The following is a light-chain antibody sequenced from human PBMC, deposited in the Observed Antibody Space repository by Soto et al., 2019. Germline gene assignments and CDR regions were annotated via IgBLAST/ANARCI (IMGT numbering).Light chain of an antibody. CDR2: RAS. Sequence: DIQMTQSPSSISASVGDRVTITCRASQIINTWLAWYQQKPGKAPKLLIYRASNLVNGVPSRFSGSGSGTEFTLTISSLQPDDFSIYYCQQYETYSGTFGPGTKVDL. V-gene: IGKV1-5*03. CDR1: QIINTW. J-gene: IGKJ3*01. CDR3: QQYETYSGT.